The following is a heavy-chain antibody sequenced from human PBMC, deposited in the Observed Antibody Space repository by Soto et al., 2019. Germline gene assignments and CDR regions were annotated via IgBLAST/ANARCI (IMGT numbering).Heavy chain of an antibody. CDR1: GFTFSRYG. J-gene: IGHJ4*02. V-gene: IGHV3-30*18. Sequence: QVQLVESGGGVVQPGRSLRLSCAVSGFTFSRYGMHWVRQAPGKGLEWVAVISYDGSNKYYGDSVKGRFTISRDNSKNTLYLQMNSLRAEDTAVYYCAKDHYDSSGYYYGNYWGQGTLVTVSS. CDR3: AKDHYDSSGYYYGNY. CDR2: ISYDGSNK. D-gene: IGHD3-22*01.